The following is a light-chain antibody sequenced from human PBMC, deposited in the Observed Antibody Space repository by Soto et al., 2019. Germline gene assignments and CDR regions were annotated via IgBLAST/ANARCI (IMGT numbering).Light chain of an antibody. CDR3: QQSYSTPPIT. Sequence: IPMAQSPSSLSATVGDRVTIPCRASQSISSYLNWYQQKPGKAPKLLIYAASSLQSGVPSRFSGSGSGTDFTLTISSLQPEDFATYYCQQSYSTPPITFGQGTRLEI. J-gene: IGKJ5*01. V-gene: IGKV1-39*01. CDR1: QSISSY. CDR2: AAS.